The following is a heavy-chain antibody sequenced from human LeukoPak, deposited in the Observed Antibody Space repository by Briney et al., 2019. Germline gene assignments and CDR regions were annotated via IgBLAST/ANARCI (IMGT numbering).Heavy chain of an antibody. CDR2: FDPEDGET. D-gene: IGHD4/OR15-4a*01. CDR3: ATAKSRRYYYMDV. J-gene: IGHJ6*03. V-gene: IGHV1-24*01. Sequence: ASVKVSCKVSGYTLTELSMHWVRQAPGKGLEWMGGFDPEDGETIYAQKFQGRVTVTEDTSTDTAYMELSSLRSEDTAVYYCATAKSRRYYYMDVWGKGTTVTVSS. CDR1: GYTLTELS.